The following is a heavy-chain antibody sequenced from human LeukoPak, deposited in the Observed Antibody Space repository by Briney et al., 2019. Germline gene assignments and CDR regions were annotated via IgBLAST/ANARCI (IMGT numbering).Heavy chain of an antibody. D-gene: IGHD3-22*01. J-gene: IGHJ4*02. Sequence: GGSLRLSCAASGFTFSSYSMNWVRQAPGKGLEWVSSISSSSSYIYYADSVKGRFTISRDNAKNSLYLQMNSLRAEDTAVYYCASCYDSGGYYFFGGQGTLVTVSS. CDR2: ISSSSSYI. V-gene: IGHV3-21*01. CDR1: GFTFSSYS. CDR3: ASCYDSGGYYFF.